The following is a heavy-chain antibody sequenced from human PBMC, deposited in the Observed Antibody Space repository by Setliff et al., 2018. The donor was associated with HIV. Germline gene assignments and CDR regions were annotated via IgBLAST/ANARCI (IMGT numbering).Heavy chain of an antibody. V-gene: IGHV4-61*09. D-gene: IGHD6-19*01. CDR1: GGSINIGSFY. J-gene: IGHJ5*02. CDR3: ARGRGAWFEGSWFDP. Sequence: SETLSLTCTVSGGSINIGSFYWGWIRQPAGKGPEWLGHVYTSGNTYYDPSLASRVAISLDRSKNQFSLKLDSVTAADTALYFCARGRGAWFEGSWFDPWGRGILVTVSS. CDR2: VYTSGNT.